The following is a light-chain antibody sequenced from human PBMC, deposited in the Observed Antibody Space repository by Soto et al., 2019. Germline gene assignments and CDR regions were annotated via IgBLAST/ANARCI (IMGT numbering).Light chain of an antibody. J-gene: IGKJ4*01. Sequence: EIVLTQSPGTLSLSPGERAALSCRASQSVSSSTSLAWYQQKTGQAPRLLIYGASSRAVGVPDRFSGSGSGTDLTLTMSRLEPEDFAVYYCQQYGDSPLTFGGGTKVE. CDR1: QSVSSSTS. CDR3: QQYGDSPLT. V-gene: IGKV3-20*01. CDR2: GAS.